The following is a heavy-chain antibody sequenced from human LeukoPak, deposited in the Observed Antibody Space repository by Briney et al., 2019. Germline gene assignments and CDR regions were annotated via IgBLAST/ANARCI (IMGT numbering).Heavy chain of an antibody. CDR1: EFTFRDYR. CDR2: INPNGYET. CDR3: ATGLNWANY. Sequence: RGSLSLSCVLSEFTFRDYRMTWFRQAPGEGLECLVNINPNGYETYYLDSVKGRFIISRDNAKNSLYLQMSNLSAEDTAVYYCATGLNWANYWGQGTPVTVSS. D-gene: IGHD7-27*01. J-gene: IGHJ4*02. V-gene: IGHV3-7*01.